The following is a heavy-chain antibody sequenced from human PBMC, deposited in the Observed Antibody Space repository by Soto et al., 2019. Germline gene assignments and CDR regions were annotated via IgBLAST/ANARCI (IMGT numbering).Heavy chain of an antibody. CDR3: AKDMGITALKHYLDY. J-gene: IGHJ4*02. Sequence: GGSLRLSCAASGFNFRDYDMHWIRQAPGKGLEWVAIISNDGTNKDYADSVKGRFTISRDNSKNTLYLQMNSLRDEDTALYYCAKDMGITALKHYLDYWGQGTLVTVSS. CDR2: ISNDGTNK. CDR1: GFNFRDYD. V-gene: IGHV3-30*18. D-gene: IGHD6-13*01.